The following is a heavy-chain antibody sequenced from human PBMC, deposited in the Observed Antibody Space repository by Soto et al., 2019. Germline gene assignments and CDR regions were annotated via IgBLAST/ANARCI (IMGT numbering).Heavy chain of an antibody. Sequence: EVQLVESGGGLFKPGGSLRLSCAASGFTFSSYSMNWVRQAPGKGLECVSSISSSSSYIYYADSLKGRITISRDNAKNSLYLQVNSLRAEDTAVYYGARDHLRGFECWSQGTLVTFSS. CDR2: ISSSSSYI. D-gene: IGHD4-17*01. CDR3: ARDHLRGFEC. J-gene: IGHJ4*02. V-gene: IGHV3-21*01. CDR1: GFTFSSYS.